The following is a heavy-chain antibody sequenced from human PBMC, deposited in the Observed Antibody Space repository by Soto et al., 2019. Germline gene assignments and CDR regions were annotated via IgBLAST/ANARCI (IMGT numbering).Heavy chain of an antibody. D-gene: IGHD2-15*01. CDR2: ISGSGGST. CDR1: GFTFSSYA. V-gene: IGHV3-23*01. CDR3: AKDRVAATLNWFDP. Sequence: EVQLLESGGGLVQPGGSLRLSCAASGFTFSSYAMSWVRQAPGKGLEWVSAISGSGGSTYYADSVKGRFTISRDNSENRLYLQMNSLRAEDTAVYYRAKDRVAATLNWFDPWGQGTLDTVSS. J-gene: IGHJ5*02.